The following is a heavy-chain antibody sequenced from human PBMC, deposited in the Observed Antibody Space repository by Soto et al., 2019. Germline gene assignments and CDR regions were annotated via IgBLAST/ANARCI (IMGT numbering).Heavy chain of an antibody. CDR1: GYTFTTYG. CDR2: ISAYNGNT. D-gene: IGHD6-6*01. V-gene: IGHV1-18*04. Sequence: ASVKVSCKASGYTFTTYGLSWVRQAPGQGLEWMGWISAYNGNTNYARKFQGRVTMTTDTSTSTAYMELRSLRPDDTAVYYCARDREAARPGWFDPWGQGTLVTVSS. CDR3: ARDREAARPGWFDP. J-gene: IGHJ5*02.